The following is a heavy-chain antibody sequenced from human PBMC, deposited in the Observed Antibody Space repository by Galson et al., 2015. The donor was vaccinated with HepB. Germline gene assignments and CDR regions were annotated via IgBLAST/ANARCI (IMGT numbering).Heavy chain of an antibody. Sequence: LRLSCAASGFTFSSYAMHWVRQAPGKGLEWVAVISYDGSNKYYADSVKGRFTISRDNSKNTLYLQMNSLRAEDTAVYYCARDPAPHPVYCSGGSCYSNGMDVWGQGTTVTVSS. CDR2: ISYDGSNK. CDR3: ARDPAPHPVYCSGGSCYSNGMDV. V-gene: IGHV3-30-3*01. D-gene: IGHD2-15*01. CDR1: GFTFSSYA. J-gene: IGHJ6*02.